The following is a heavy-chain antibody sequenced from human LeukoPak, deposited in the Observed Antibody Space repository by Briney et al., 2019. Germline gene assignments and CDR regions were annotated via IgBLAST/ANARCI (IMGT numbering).Heavy chain of an antibody. CDR3: ARAADFDWLFSALDY. V-gene: IGHV3-30*04. J-gene: IGHJ4*02. D-gene: IGHD3-9*01. CDR1: GFTFSSYA. Sequence: GGSLRLSCAASGFTFSSYAMHWVRQAPGKGLEWVAVISYDGSNKYYADSVKGRFTISRDNSKNTLYLQMNSLRAEDTAVYYCARAADFDWLFSALDYWGQGTLVTVSS. CDR2: ISYDGSNK.